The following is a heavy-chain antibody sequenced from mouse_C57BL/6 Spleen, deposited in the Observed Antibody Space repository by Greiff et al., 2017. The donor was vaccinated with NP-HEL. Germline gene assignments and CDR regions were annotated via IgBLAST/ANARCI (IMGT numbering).Heavy chain of an antibody. V-gene: IGHV10-3*01. D-gene: IGHD1-1*01. CDR1: GFTFNTYA. Sequence: DVKLVESGGGLVQPKGSLKLSCAASGFTFNTYAMHWVRQAPGKGLEWVARIRSKSSNYATYYADSVKDRFTISRDDSQSMLYLQMNNLKTEDTAMYYCVRDDYYGSSYDWYFDVWGTGTTVTVSS. CDR2: IRSKSSNYAT. J-gene: IGHJ1*03. CDR3: VRDDYYGSSYDWYFDV.